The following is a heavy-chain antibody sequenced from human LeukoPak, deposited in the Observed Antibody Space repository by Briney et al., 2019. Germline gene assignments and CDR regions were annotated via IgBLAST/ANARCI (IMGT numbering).Heavy chain of an antibody. V-gene: IGHV3-23*01. Sequence: GGSLRLSCAASGFTFSSYAMSWVRQAPGKGLEWVSGISGSGASTYFADSVKGRFTISRDNSKNTLYLQMNSLSAEDTALYYCAKGMGSTSGRVDYWGRGTLVTVSS. J-gene: IGHJ4*02. CDR2: ISGSGAST. CDR1: GFTFSSYA. D-gene: IGHD2/OR15-2a*01. CDR3: AKGMGSTSGRVDY.